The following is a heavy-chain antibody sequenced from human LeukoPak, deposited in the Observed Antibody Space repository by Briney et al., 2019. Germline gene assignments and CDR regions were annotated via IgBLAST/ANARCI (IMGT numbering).Heavy chain of an antibody. J-gene: IGHJ4*02. CDR1: GGSISSSSYY. CDR3: ARRIAVAGYFDY. CDR2: IYYSGST. D-gene: IGHD6-19*01. Sequence: SETLSLTCTVSGGSISSSSYYCGWIRQPPGKGLEWIGSIYYSGSTYYNPSLKSRVTISVDTSKNQFSLKLSSVTAADTAVYYCARRIAVAGYFDYWGQGTLVTVSS. V-gene: IGHV4-39*01.